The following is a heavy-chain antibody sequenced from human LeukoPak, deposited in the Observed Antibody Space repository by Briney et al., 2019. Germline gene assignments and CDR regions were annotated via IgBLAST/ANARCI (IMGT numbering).Heavy chain of an antibody. CDR3: ARDGGYSYD. CDR2: ISSSGSTI. V-gene: IGHV3-48*03. Sequence: GGSLRLSCAASGFTVNNYEMNWVRQAPGKGLEWVSYISSSGSTIYYADSVKGRFTISRDNAKNSLYLQMNSLRAEDTAVYYCARDGGYSYDWGQGTLVTVSS. D-gene: IGHD5-18*01. J-gene: IGHJ4*02. CDR1: GFTVNNYE.